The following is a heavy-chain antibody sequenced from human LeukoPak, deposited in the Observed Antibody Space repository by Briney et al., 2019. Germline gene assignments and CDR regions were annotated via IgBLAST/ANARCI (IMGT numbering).Heavy chain of an antibody. CDR2: ISSSGSTI. D-gene: IGHD3-10*01. Sequence: GGSLRLSCAASGFTFSSYEMNWVRQAPGKGLEWVSYISSSGSTIYYADSVKGRFTISRDNAKNSLYLQMNSLRAEDTAVCYYARDPNYGSGSYYRNWFDPWGQGTLVTVSS. CDR3: ARDPNYGSGSYYRNWFDP. CDR1: GFTFSSYE. J-gene: IGHJ5*02. V-gene: IGHV3-48*03.